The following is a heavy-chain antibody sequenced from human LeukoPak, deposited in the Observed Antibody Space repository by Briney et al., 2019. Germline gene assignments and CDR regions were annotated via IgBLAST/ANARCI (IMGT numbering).Heavy chain of an antibody. Sequence: SQTLSLTCAVSGGSISSGGYSWSWIRQPPGKGLEWIGYIYHSGSTYYNPFLKSRVTISVDRSKNQFSLKLSSVTAADTAVYYCARVTMVRGVIPGSVDYWGQGTLVTVSS. V-gene: IGHV4-30-2*01. CDR2: IYHSGST. D-gene: IGHD3-10*01. J-gene: IGHJ4*02. CDR1: GGSISSGGYS. CDR3: ARVTMVRGVIPGSVDY.